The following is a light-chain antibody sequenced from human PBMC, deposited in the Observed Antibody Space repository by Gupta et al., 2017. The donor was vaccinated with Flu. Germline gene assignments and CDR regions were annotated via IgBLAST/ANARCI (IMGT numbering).Light chain of an antibody. CDR3: FSTDSSGNHRV. J-gene: IGLJ3*02. Sequence: SYALTQPPSVSVSPGQTARITCSGDALPKKYAYWYQQKSGQAPVLVIYEDSKRPSGIPTRFSGSSSGTTASLTISEAQVEDEADYYCFSTDSSGNHRVFGGGTKLTVL. V-gene: IGLV3-10*01. CDR1: ALPKKY. CDR2: EDS.